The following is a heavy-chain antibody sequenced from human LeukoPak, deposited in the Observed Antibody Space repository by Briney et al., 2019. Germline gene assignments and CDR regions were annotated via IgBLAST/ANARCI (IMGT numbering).Heavy chain of an antibody. J-gene: IGHJ4*02. CDR3: ARGGDYRDFDY. D-gene: IGHD3-16*02. V-gene: IGHV3-11*05. CDR2: ISSSSSYT. Sequence: SGGSLRLSCAASGFTFSDYYMSWIRQAPGKGLEWVLYISSSSSYTNYADSVKGRFTISRDNAKNSLYLQMNSLRAEDTAVHYCARGGDYRDFDYWGQGTLVTVSS. CDR1: GFTFSDYY.